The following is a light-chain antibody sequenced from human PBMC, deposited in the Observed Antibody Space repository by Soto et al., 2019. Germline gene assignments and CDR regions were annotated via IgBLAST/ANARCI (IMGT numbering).Light chain of an antibody. J-gene: IGLJ1*01. CDR2: EVS. Sequence: QSALTKPASVSGSPGQSITISCTGTSSDVGGYNYVSWYQQHPGKAPKLMIYEVSNRPSGVSKRFSGSKSGNTASLTISGLQAEDDTDYYCSSYTSSSALVFGTGTKLTVL. V-gene: IGLV2-14*01. CDR3: SSYTSSSALV. CDR1: SSDVGGYNY.